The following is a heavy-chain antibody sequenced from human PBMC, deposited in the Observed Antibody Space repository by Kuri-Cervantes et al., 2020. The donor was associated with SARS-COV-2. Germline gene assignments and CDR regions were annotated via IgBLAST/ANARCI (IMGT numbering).Heavy chain of an antibody. V-gene: IGHV3-53*01. Sequence: GESLKISCAASGFTFSDYYMSWIRQAPGKGLEWVSVIYSGGYTYYADSVKGRFTISRDNSKNTLYLQMNSLRAEDTAVYYCARGGGRKTGTRYWFDPWGQGTLVTVSS. CDR3: ARGGGRKTGTRYWFDP. CDR2: IYSGGYT. CDR1: GFTFSDYY. J-gene: IGHJ5*02. D-gene: IGHD1-7*01.